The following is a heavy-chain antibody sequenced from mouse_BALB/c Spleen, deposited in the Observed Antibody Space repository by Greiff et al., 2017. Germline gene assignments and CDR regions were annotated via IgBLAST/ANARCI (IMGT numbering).Heavy chain of an antibody. CDR1: GFNIKDTY. CDR3: AREMDYDQYYFDY. J-gene: IGHJ2*01. CDR2: IDPANGNT. Sequence: EVKLMESGAELVKPGASVKLSCTASGFNIKDTYMHWVKQRPEQGLEWIGRIDPANGNTKYDPKFQGKATITADTSSNTAYLQLSSLTSEDTAVYYCAREMDYDQYYFDYWGQGTTLTVSS. V-gene: IGHV14-3*02. D-gene: IGHD2-4*01.